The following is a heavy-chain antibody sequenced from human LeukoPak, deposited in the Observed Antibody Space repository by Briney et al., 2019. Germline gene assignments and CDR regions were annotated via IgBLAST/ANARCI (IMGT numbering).Heavy chain of an antibody. CDR3: AREAQLWLQPLDY. J-gene: IGHJ4*02. Sequence: GGSLRLSCVASGFTFSNYLMSWVRQAPGKGLEWVANIQQDGSEKNYVDSVKGRFTISRDNAKNSLYLQMNSRRAEDTAVYYCAREAQLWLQPLDYWGQGTLVTVSS. V-gene: IGHV3-7*03. CDR2: IQQDGSEK. D-gene: IGHD5-18*01. CDR1: GFTFSNYL.